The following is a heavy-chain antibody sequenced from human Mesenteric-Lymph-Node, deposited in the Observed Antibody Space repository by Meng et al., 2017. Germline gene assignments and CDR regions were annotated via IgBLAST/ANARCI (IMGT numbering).Heavy chain of an antibody. CDR2: IIPIFGTA. Sequence: SVKVSCKASGGTFSSYAISWVRQAPGQGLEWMGGIIPIFGTANYAQKFQDRVAMTRNTSINTAYMELTSLRSEDTAVYYCAQSSRYYDFWSGYYTGYFASWGQGTLVTVSS. D-gene: IGHD3-3*01. CDR1: GGTFSSYA. J-gene: IGHJ4*02. V-gene: IGHV1-69*05. CDR3: AQSSRYYDFWSGYYTGYFAS.